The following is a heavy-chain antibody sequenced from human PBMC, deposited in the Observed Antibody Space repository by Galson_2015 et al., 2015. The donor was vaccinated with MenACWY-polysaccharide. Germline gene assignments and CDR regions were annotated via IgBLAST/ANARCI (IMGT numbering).Heavy chain of an antibody. Sequence: ETLSLTCSPSGGSVKNSYWSWFRQPPGTGLEWIGYIFYTGSTTYNPSLKSRVTISIDASESHFSLNLTSVTAADTAVYYCARGRALTDYWGQGTLVTVSS. J-gene: IGHJ4*02. CDR1: GGSVKNSY. CDR2: IFYTGST. CDR3: ARGRALTDY. V-gene: IGHV4-59*02.